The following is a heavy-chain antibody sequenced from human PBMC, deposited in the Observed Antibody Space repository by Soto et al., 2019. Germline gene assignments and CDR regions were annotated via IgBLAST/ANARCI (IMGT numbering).Heavy chain of an antibody. D-gene: IGHD2-21*01. V-gene: IGHV3-7*01. Sequence: GGSLRLSCAASGFTFSSYWMSWVRQAPGKGLEWVANIKQDGSEKYYVDSVKGRFTISRDNAKNSLYLQMNSLRAEDTAVYYCARDLNPQTRWVVAISPHYYYYMDVWGKGTTVTVSS. CDR1: GFTFSSYW. CDR3: ARDLNPQTRWVVAISPHYYYYMDV. CDR2: IKQDGSEK. J-gene: IGHJ6*03.